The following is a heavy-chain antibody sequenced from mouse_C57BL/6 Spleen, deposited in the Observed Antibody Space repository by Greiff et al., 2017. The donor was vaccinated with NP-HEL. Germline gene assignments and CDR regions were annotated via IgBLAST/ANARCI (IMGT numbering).Heavy chain of an antibody. CDR2: SRNKANDYTT. CDR3: ARDLNWDAAY. Sequence: EVQGVESGGGLVQSGRSLRLSCATSGFTFSDFYMEWVRQAPGKGLEWIAASRNKANDYTTEYSASVKGRFIVSRDTSQSILYLQMNALRAEDTAIYYCARDLNWDAAYWGQGTLVTVSA. J-gene: IGHJ3*01. CDR1: GFTFSDFY. V-gene: IGHV7-1*01. D-gene: IGHD4-1*02.